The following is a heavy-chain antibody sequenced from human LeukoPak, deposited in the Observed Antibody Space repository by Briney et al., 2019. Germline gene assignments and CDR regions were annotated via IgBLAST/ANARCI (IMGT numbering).Heavy chain of an antibody. CDR3: ATLERGYAVAVDY. V-gene: IGHV3-23*01. CDR2: ISGSGVST. D-gene: IGHD6-19*01. CDR1: GFTFSSYG. J-gene: IGHJ4*02. Sequence: GGSLRLSCAASGFTFSSYGMSWVRQAPGKGLEWVSAISGSGVSTYYADSVKGRFTITRDNSKNTLYLQMNSLRAEDTAVYYCATLERGYAVAVDYWGQGTLVTVSS.